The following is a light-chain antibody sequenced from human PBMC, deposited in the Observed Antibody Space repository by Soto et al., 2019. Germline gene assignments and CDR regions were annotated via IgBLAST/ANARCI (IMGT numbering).Light chain of an antibody. CDR3: QSYDSSLSGYV. V-gene: IGLV1-40*01. CDR2: GNS. CDR1: RSNIGSNT. J-gene: IGLJ1*01. Sequence: QSVLTQPPSASGTPGQRVTISCSGSRSNIGSNTVSWYQQVPGTAPKLLIYGNSNRPSGVPDRFSGSKSGTSASLAITGLQAEDEADYYCQSYDSSLSGYVFGTGTKLTVL.